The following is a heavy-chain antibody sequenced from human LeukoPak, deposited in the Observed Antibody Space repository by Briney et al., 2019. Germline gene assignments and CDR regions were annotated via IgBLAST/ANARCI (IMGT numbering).Heavy chain of an antibody. Sequence: PGGSLRPSCAASGFTFSSYAMSWVRQAPGKGLEWVSAISGSGGSTYYADSVKGRFTISRDNSKNTLYLQMNSLRAEDTAFYYCAKKAYDILTGYYKNWGQGTLVTVSS. CDR1: GFTFSSYA. D-gene: IGHD3-9*01. J-gene: IGHJ4*02. CDR3: AKKAYDILTGYYKN. CDR2: ISGSGGST. V-gene: IGHV3-23*01.